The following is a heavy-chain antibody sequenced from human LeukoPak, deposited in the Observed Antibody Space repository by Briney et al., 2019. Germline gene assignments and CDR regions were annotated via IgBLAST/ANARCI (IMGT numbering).Heavy chain of an antibody. V-gene: IGHV3-48*03. Sequence: GGSLRLSCAASGFTFSSYEMKWVRQAPGTGLEWVSCISTSGSTIYYADSVKGRFTMSRDNARNSLYLQMNSLRAEDTAVYYCARDGPGSSFNHWGQGTLVT. CDR2: ISTSGSTI. CDR3: ARDGPGSSFNH. D-gene: IGHD1-14*01. J-gene: IGHJ4*02. CDR1: GFTFSSYE.